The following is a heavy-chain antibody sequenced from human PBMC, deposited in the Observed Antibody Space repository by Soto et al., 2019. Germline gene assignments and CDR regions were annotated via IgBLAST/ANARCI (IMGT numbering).Heavy chain of an antibody. CDR1: GFTFSAYA. D-gene: IGHD2-15*01. J-gene: IGHJ4*02. V-gene: IGHV3-23*04. Sequence: EVQLVDSGGGLVQPGESLRLSCAGSGFTFSAYAMSWVRQAPGKGLEWVSSISASAITTYNTDSVRGRFTISRDNSRNRVYLQINSLRAEDTAVYFCAKPPGFNNVVPAYFDYWGGGTRVTVSS. CDR3: AKPPGFNNVVPAYFDY. CDR2: ISASAITT.